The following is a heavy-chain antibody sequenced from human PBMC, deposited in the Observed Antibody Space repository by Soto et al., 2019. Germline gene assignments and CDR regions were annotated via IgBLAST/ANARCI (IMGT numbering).Heavy chain of an antibody. CDR2: ISYDGSNK. V-gene: IGHV3-30*18. Sequence: QVQLVESGGGVVQPGRSLRLSCAASGFTFSSYGMHWVRQAPGKGLEWVAVISYDGSNKYYADSVKGRFTISRDNSKNTLYLQMNSLRAEDTAVYYCAKDVLPFLEWLAFYGMDVWRQGTTVTVSS. CDR1: GFTFSSYG. CDR3: AKDVLPFLEWLAFYGMDV. J-gene: IGHJ6*02. D-gene: IGHD3-3*01.